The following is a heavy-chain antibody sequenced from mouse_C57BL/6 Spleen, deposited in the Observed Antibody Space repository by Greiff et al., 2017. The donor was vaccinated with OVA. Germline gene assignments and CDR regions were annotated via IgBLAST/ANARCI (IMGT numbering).Heavy chain of an antibody. Sequence: QVQLQQPGAELVKPGASVKLSCKASGYTFTSYWMHWVKQRPGQGLEWIGMIHPNSGSTNYNEKFKSKATLTVDKSSSTAYMQLSSLTSEDSAVYYCARDSNCGGDAMDYWGQGTSVTVSS. CDR3: ARDSNCGGDAMDY. D-gene: IGHD2-5*01. CDR1: GYTFTSYW. J-gene: IGHJ4*01. V-gene: IGHV1-64*01. CDR2: IHPNSGST.